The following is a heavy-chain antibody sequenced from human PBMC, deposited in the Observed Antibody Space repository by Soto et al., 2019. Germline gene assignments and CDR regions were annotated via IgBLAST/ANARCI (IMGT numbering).Heavy chain of an antibody. D-gene: IGHD6-19*01. CDR3: ARGGYSSGLTHDYYYYGMDV. J-gene: IGHJ6*02. Sequence: SVKVSCKASGYNFTSYGISWVRQAPGQGLEWMGWISAHNGNTNYAQKLQGRVTMTTDTSTSTAYMELRSLRSDDTAVYYCARGGYSSGLTHDYYYYGMDVWGQGTTVTVSS. CDR1: GYNFTSYG. V-gene: IGHV1-18*01. CDR2: ISAHNGNT.